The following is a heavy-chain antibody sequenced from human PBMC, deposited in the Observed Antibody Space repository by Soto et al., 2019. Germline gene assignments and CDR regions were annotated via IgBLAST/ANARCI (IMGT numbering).Heavy chain of an antibody. CDR3: ATRSGVGNGPDYFDY. D-gene: IGHD2-8*01. J-gene: IGHJ4*02. Sequence: QVQLVPSGAEVKKPGASVTVSCKTSGYTFTGYYIHWVRQAPGQGLEWMGWINPNSGGTNYAQKFQGRVTMTRDTSVSTAYMELSRLRSDDTAVYYCATRSGVGNGPDYFDYWGQGTLVTVSS. V-gene: IGHV1-2*02. CDR1: GYTFTGYY. CDR2: INPNSGGT.